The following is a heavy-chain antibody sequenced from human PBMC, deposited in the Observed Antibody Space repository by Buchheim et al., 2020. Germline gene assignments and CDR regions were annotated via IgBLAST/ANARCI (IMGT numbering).Heavy chain of an antibody. CDR2: IRSKANSYAT. CDR3: TRPGWELLSYSYYYYMDV. V-gene: IGHV3-73*02. Sequence: EVQLVESGGGLVQPGGSLTLSCAASGFTFSGSAMHWVRQASGKGLEWVGRIRSKANSYATAYAASVKGRFTISRDDSKNTAYLQMNSLKTEDTAVYYCTRPGWELLSYSYYYYMDVWGKGTT. CDR1: GFTFSGSA. J-gene: IGHJ6*03. D-gene: IGHD1-26*01.